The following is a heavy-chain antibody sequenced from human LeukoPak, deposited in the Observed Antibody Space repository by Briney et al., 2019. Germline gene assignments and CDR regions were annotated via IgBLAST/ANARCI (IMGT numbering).Heavy chain of an antibody. D-gene: IGHD3-22*01. CDR2: MNPNNGNT. J-gene: IGHJ4*02. V-gene: IGHV1-8*03. CDR3: AREVYYDSSGYYN. CDR1: GYTFTSYG. Sequence: ASVKVSCKASGYTFTSYGINWVRQAPGQGLEWMGWMNPNNGNTGYAQKFQGRVTITRNASISTAYMELSSLRSEDTAVYYCAREVYYDSSGYYNWGQGTLVTVSS.